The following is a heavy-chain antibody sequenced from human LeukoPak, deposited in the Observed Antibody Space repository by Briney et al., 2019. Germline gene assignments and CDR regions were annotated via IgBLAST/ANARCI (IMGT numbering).Heavy chain of an antibody. CDR2: INHSGST. V-gene: IGHV4-34*01. J-gene: IGHJ4*02. D-gene: IGHD3-22*01. CDR1: GGSFSGYY. Sequence: SETLSLTCAVYGGSFSGYYWSWIRQPPGKGLEWIGEINHSGSTNYNPSLQSRVTISVDTSKNQFSLKLSSVTAADTAVYYCARGGGSSGYYYDYWGQGTLVTVSS. CDR3: ARGGGSSGYYYDY.